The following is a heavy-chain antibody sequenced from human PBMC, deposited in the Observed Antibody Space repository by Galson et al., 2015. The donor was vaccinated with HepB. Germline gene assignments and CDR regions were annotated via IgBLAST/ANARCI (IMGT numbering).Heavy chain of an antibody. CDR1: GGSIINNDYY. D-gene: IGHD5-24*01. CDR2: IFYTGKT. V-gene: IGHV4-39*01. Sequence: SETLSLTCSVSGGSIINNDYYWGWIRQPPGKGLEWLGSIFYTGKTFYNPSLKSRVIISVDRSKNQFSLKLYSVTAADTAVFYCARHGGDDLSSRPHPVDYWGRGTLVTVAS. J-gene: IGHJ4*02. CDR3: ARHGGDDLSSRPHPVDY.